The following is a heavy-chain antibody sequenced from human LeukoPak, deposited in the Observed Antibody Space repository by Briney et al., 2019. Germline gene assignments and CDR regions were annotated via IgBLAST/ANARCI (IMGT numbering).Heavy chain of an antibody. CDR3: ARHGNGYACSYYYMDV. CDR2: IYQSGGT. D-gene: IGHD5-18*01. Sequence: PSETLSLICAVSNYSISSGYYWGWIRQPPGKGLEWIGSIYQSGGTYYTPSLKSRVTISIDTSKNQFSLMLSSVSAADTAVYYCARHGNGYACSYYYMDVWDKGTTVTVSS. V-gene: IGHV4-38-2*01. J-gene: IGHJ6*03. CDR1: NYSISSGYY.